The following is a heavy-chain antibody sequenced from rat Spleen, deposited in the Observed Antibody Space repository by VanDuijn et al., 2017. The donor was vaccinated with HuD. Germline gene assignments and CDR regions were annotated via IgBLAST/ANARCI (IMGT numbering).Heavy chain of an antibody. D-gene: IGHD1-12*01. Sequence: EVQLVESGGGLVQPGNSLKLSCAASGLTFSNSGMAWVRQAPTKGLEGVASISTTGGSTYYRDSVKGRFIISRDNAKSTLYLKMDSLRSEDTAPYDCTTDRDCDYWFAYWGQGTLVTVSP. CDR3: TTDRDCDYWFAY. J-gene: IGHJ3*01. CDR1: GLTFSNSG. V-gene: IGHV5S23*01. CDR2: ISTTGGST.